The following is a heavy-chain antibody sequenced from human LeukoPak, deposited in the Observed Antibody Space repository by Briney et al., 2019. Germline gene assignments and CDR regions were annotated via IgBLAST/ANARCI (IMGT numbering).Heavy chain of an antibody. J-gene: IGHJ5*02. CDR1: GGSFSGYY. Sequence: SETLSLTCAVYGGSFSGYYWSWIRQSPGKGLEWIGDINQFGYPNYNPSLRTRVAISVDKSKNEFSLKVNSVTAADTAVYYCARDPIVVISSEDWFEPWGQGTLVTVSS. D-gene: IGHD3-22*01. V-gene: IGHV4-34*01. CDR3: ARDPIVVISSEDWFEP. CDR2: INQFGYP.